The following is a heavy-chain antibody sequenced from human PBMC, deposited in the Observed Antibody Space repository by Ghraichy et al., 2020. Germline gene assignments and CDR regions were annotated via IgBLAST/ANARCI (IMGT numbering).Heavy chain of an antibody. CDR2: LNIDGTTV. D-gene: IGHD1-14*01. J-gene: IGHJ4*02. CDR1: GFSFTDYW. Sequence: GGSLRLSCAASGFSFTDYWMHWVRQTPGRGLEWVSHLNIDGTTVNSADSVKGRFTISRDNAKNTMYLQMISLTVEDTAVYYCLRSYKYGLRHFDYWGQGTLVTVSS. CDR3: LRSYKYGLRHFDY. V-gene: IGHV3-74*01.